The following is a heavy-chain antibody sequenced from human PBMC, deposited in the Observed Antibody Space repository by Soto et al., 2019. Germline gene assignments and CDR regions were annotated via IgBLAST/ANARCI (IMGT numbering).Heavy chain of an antibody. D-gene: IGHD4-17*01. CDR1: GGTFSSYA. CDR3: ARDLDYGGNGDY. V-gene: IGHV1-69*13. J-gene: IGHJ4*02. CDR2: IIPIFGTA. Sequence: SVKVSCKASGGTFSSYAISWVRQAPGQGLEWMGGIIPIFGTANYAQKLQGRVTITADESTSTAYMELSSLRSEDTAVYYCARDLDYGGNGDYWGQGTLVTVSS.